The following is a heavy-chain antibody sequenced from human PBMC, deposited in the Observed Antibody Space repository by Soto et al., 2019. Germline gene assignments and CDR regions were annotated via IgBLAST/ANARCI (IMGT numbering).Heavy chain of an antibody. Sequence: QVQLVQSGAEVKKPGSSVKVSCKASGGTFSSYAISWVRQAPGQGLEWMGGIIPIFGTANYAQKFQGRVTSTADESTSTAYMQLSSLRSDMSACYYCSGSPYHGSCSYGSFVYWVQGILDIFSS. CDR2: IIPIFGTA. CDR1: GGTFSSYA. D-gene: IGHD3-10*01. CDR3: SGSPYHGSCSYGSFVY. V-gene: IGHV1-69*01. J-gene: IGHJ4*02.